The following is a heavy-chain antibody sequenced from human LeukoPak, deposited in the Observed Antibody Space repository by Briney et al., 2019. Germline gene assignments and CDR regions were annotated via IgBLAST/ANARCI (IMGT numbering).Heavy chain of an antibody. J-gene: IGHJ4*02. V-gene: IGHV3-7*01. CDR1: GFTFSKYW. Sequence: GGSLRLSCAASGFTFSKYWKSWVRQAPGKGREWVADIKQDRSERYYVDSVKGRFTVSRDDAKNSLYLQMNSLRAEDTAVYYCAIWMGNNADFTGPIDYWGQGTLVTVSS. CDR3: AIWMGNNADFTGPIDY. CDR2: IKQDRSER. D-gene: IGHD2-2*03.